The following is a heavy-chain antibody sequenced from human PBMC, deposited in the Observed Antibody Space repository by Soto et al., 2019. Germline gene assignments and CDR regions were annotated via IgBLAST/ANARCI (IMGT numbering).Heavy chain of an antibody. J-gene: IGHJ6*02. V-gene: IGHV1-18*01. D-gene: IGHD2-8*01. Sequence: QGQLVQSGPEVKKPGASVKVSCKASGYTFSRYGISWVRQAPGQGLEWMGWVSGYNGDTKYARKVQGRVIMTIDTFTYTTYMELRSLTSDDTAIYYCAKNGQPPYYYYGMDVWGQGTTVTVSS. CDR2: VSGYNGDT. CDR3: AKNGQPPYYYYGMDV. CDR1: GYTFSRYG.